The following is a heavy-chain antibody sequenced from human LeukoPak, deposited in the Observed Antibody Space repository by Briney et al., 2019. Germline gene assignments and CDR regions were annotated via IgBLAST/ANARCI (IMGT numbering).Heavy chain of an antibody. Sequence: ASVKVSCKVSGYTLTELSMHWVRQAPGKGLEWMGGFDPEDGETIYAQKFQGRVTMTEDTSTDTAYMELSSLRSEDTAVYYCATDRCGGGSCYAYYGMDVWGQGTTVTVSS. CDR2: FDPEDGET. D-gene: IGHD2-15*01. V-gene: IGHV1-24*01. J-gene: IGHJ6*02. CDR1: GYTLTELS. CDR3: ATDRCGGGSCYAYYGMDV.